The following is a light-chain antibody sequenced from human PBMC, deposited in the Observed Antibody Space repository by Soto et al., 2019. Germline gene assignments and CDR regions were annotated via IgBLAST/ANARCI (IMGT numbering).Light chain of an antibody. CDR1: QSVSSTY. J-gene: IGKJ2*01. V-gene: IGKV3-20*01. CDR2: GAS. Sequence: EIVLTQSPGTLSLSPGERATLSCRASQSVSSTYLGWYQQKPGQAPRLLIYGASNRATGIPDRFSASGSGTDFTLTISRLEPEEFAVYYCQQYGSSPYTFGQGTKLEIK. CDR3: QQYGSSPYT.